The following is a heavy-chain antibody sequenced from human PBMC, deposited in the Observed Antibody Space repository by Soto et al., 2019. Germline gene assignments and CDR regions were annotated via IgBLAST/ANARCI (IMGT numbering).Heavy chain of an antibody. V-gene: IGHV1-18*01. J-gene: IGHJ4*02. Sequence: QVQLVQSGGEVKKPGASVKVSCKASGYTFTSYGISWVRQAPGQGLEWMGWISTYNDKKDYAQNLRDRVTMTTDTSTSTAYMELNRLRSDDTAVYYCARANLEGAHLDYWGQGTLVTVSS. CDR2: ISTYNDKK. CDR1: GYTFTSYG. D-gene: IGHD1-1*01. CDR3: ARANLEGAHLDY.